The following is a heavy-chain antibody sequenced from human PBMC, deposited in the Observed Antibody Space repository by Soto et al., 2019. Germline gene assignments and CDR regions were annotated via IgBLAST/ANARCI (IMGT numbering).Heavy chain of an antibody. J-gene: IGHJ4*02. Sequence: QVQLVQSGAEVKKPGSSVKVPCKASGGTFSRYVISWVRQAPGQGLEWMGGIIPIFGTANYAQKFQGRVTITADESTSTAYLELSSLRSDDSAVYYCAAVFTDEKSKYYFDYWGQGTLVTVSS. D-gene: IGHD2-8*02. CDR1: GGTFSRYV. CDR2: IIPIFGTA. V-gene: IGHV1-69*01. CDR3: AAVFTDEKSKYYFDY.